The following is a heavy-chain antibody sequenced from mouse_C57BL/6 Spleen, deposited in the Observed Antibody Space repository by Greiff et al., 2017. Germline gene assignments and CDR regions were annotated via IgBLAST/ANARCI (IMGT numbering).Heavy chain of an antibody. CDR1: GYSITSGYY. Sequence: EESGPGLVKPSQSLSLTCSVTGYSITSGYYWNWIRQFPGNKLEWMGYISYDGSNNYNPSLKNRISITRDTSKNQFFLKLNSLTTEDTATYYCARRDYNKDAMDYWGQGTSVTVSS. CDR3: ARRDYNKDAMDY. D-gene: IGHD2-5*01. V-gene: IGHV3-6*01. CDR2: ISYDGSN. J-gene: IGHJ4*01.